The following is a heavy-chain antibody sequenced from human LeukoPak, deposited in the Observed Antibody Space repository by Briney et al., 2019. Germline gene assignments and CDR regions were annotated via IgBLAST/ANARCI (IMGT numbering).Heavy chain of an antibody. CDR1: GFTFSSYG. D-gene: IGHD6-19*01. CDR2: IWYDGSNK. CDR3: AKWDRSGPRGY. J-gene: IGHJ4*02. Sequence: GGSLRLSCAASGFTFSSYGMHWVRQAPGKGLEWVAVIWYDGSNKYYTDSVKGRFTISRDNSKNTVYLQMNSLRAEDTAVYYCAKWDRSGPRGYWGQGTLVTVSA. V-gene: IGHV3-33*06.